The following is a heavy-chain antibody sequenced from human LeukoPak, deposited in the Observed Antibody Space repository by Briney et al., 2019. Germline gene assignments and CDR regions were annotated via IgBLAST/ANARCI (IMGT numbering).Heavy chain of an antibody. CDR3: ARTVTTSYYYYYMDV. V-gene: IGHV1-46*01. CDR1: GYTFTSYY. D-gene: IGHD4-17*01. CDR2: INPSGGST. J-gene: IGHJ6*03. Sequence: ASVKVSCKASGYTFTSYYMHWVRQAPGQGLEWMGIINPSGGSTSYAQKFQGRVTMTRDMSTSTVYMELSSLRSEDTAVYYCARTVTTSYYYYYMDVWGKGTAVTVSS.